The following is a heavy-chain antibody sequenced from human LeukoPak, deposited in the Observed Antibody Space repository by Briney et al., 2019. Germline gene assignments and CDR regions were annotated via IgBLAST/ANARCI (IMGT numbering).Heavy chain of an antibody. CDR3: ARSPDYYDSSGYYYALNWFDP. CDR2: INTNSSGT. Sequence: GASVKVSCKASRYTFTGYYMHWVRQAPGQGLEWMGWINTNSSGTNYAQKFQGRVTMTRDTSISTAYMELSRLRSDDTAVYYCARSPDYYDSSGYYYALNWFDPWGQGTLVTVSS. D-gene: IGHD3-22*01. V-gene: IGHV1-2*02. CDR1: RYTFTGYY. J-gene: IGHJ5*02.